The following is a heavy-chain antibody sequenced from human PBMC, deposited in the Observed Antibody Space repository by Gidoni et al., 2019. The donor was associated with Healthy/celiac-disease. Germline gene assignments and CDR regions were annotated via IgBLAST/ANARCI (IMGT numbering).Heavy chain of an antibody. D-gene: IGHD6-13*01. Sequence: QVQLQESGPGLVKPSQTLSLTCTVSGGSISSGSYYWGWIRQPAGKGLEWIGRIYTSGSTNYNPSLKSRVTISVDTSKNQFSLKLSSVTAADTAVYYCARDLRYSSSWYNWFDPWGQGTLVTVSS. CDR1: GGSISSGSYY. CDR2: IYTSGST. J-gene: IGHJ5*02. V-gene: IGHV4-61*02. CDR3: ARDLRYSSSWYNWFDP.